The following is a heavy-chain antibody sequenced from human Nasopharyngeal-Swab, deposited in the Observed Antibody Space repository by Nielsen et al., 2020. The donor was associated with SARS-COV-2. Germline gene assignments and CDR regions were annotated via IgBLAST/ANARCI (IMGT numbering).Heavy chain of an antibody. Sequence: GESLKISCAASGFIFSDSAIHWVRQAPGKGLVWVSRISSDGGANYADSATGRFTISRDNAKNTVYLQMNSLRDEDTAVYYCLRGMAGYGWFDPWGQGILVTVSS. D-gene: IGHD2-2*03. CDR1: GFIFSDSA. V-gene: IGHV3-74*01. J-gene: IGHJ5*02. CDR3: LRGMAGYGWFDP. CDR2: ISSDGGA.